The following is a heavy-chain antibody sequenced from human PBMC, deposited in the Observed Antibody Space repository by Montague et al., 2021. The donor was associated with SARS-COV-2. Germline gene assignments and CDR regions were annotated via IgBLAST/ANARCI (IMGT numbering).Heavy chain of an antibody. D-gene: IGHD2-15*01. CDR3: GRGITDWWAVGH. CDR2: VHYSGGS. CDR1: GVSISSSGYY. J-gene: IGHJ4*02. V-gene: IGHV4-39*02. Sequence: SETLSLTCSVSGVSISSSGYYWVWIRQPPGKGLEWIVSVHYSGGSNYNPSLESRVTMSVDTSKISVSLRLRSVTGAATAVYYGGRGITDWWAVGHWGQGILVTVSS.